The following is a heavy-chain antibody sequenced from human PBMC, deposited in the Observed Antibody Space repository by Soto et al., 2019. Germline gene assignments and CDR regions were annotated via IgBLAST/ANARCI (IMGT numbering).Heavy chain of an antibody. CDR1: GFTFSSYA. CDR2: ISGGGGST. CDR3: AKDWYYYDSSGYLPTPFDY. D-gene: IGHD3-22*01. J-gene: IGHJ4*02. Sequence: GGSLRLSCAASGFTFSSYAMSWVRQAPGKGLEWVSAISGGGGSTYYADSVKGRFTISRDNSKNTLYLQMNSLRAEDTAVYYCAKDWYYYDSSGYLPTPFDYWGQGTLVTVSS. V-gene: IGHV3-23*01.